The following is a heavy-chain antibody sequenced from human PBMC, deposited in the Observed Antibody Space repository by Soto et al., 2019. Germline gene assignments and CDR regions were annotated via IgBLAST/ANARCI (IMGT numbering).Heavy chain of an antibody. V-gene: IGHV3-30*18. CDR2: ISNDGSDK. Sequence: GGSLRLSCAASGFTFRNYGMHWVRQAPGKGLEWVAVISNDGSDKDYGDSVKGRFTISRDNSKNTLYLQMNSLRSEDTAVYYCAKGGGRYFTHFDPWGQGTLVTVSS. CDR3: AKGGGRYFTHFDP. CDR1: GFTFRNYG. J-gene: IGHJ5*02. D-gene: IGHD3-9*01.